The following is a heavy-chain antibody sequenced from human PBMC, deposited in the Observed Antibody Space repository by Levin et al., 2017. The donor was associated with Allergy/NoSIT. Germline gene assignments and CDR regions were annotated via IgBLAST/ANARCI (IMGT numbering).Heavy chain of an antibody. V-gene: IGHV1-24*01. CDR3: ATLPGGYCSGGSCYSGFYFDY. CDR2: FDPEDGET. D-gene: IGHD2-15*01. J-gene: IGHJ4*02. Sequence: WASVKVSCKVSGYTLTELSMHWVRQAPGKGLEWMGGFDPEDGETIYAQKFQGRVTMTEDTSTDTAYMELSSLRSEDTAVYYCATLPGGYCSGGSCYSGFYFDYWGQGTLVTVSS. CDR1: GYTLTELS.